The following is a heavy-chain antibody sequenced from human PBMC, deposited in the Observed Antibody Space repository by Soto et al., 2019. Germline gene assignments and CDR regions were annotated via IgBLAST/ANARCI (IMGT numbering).Heavy chain of an antibody. D-gene: IGHD1-7*01. J-gene: IGHJ4*02. Sequence: ASVKISYKTSGYTFTSYPYSWVRQATGQGLEWMGWVNSYDGTTKIAQQFRDRITLTADKSAATVFMELRSLTSDDTAVYYCEREYYGTTTWIDNWGQGTIVTVSS. CDR2: VNSYDGTT. CDR3: EREYYGTTTWIDN. CDR1: GYTFTSYP. V-gene: IGHV1-18*04.